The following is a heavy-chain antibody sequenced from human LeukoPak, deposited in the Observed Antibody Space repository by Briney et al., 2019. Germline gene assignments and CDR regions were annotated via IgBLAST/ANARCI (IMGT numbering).Heavy chain of an antibody. D-gene: IGHD3-22*01. CDR2: VYYSGST. CDR3: ARLIYDSSTYYYFDY. J-gene: IGHJ4*02. V-gene: IGHV4-59*08. Sequence: SETLSLTCTVSGGSISRYYWSWIRQPPGKGLEWIGYVYYSGSTNYNPSLKSRVTIPVDTSKNQFSLKLSSVTAADTAVYFCARLIYDSSTYYYFDYWGQGTLVTVSS. CDR1: GGSISRYY.